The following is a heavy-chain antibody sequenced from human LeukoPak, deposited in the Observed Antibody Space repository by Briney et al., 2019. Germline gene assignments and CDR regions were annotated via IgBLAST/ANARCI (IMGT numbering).Heavy chain of an antibody. D-gene: IGHD3-22*01. CDR3: ARGDYYDSSGYIDY. J-gene: IGHJ4*02. CDR1: GFTFSSYA. CDR2: ISYDGSNK. Sequence: GGSLRLSCAASGFTFSSYAMHWVRQAPGKGLEWVAVISYDGSNKYYADSVKGRFTISRDNSKNTLYLQMSSLRAEDTAVYYCARGDYYDSSGYIDYWGQGTLVTVSS. V-gene: IGHV3-30*04.